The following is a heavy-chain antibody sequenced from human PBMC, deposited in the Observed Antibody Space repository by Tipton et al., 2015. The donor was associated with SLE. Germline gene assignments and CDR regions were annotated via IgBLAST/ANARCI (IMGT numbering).Heavy chain of an antibody. Sequence: TLSLTCAVYGGSFSGYYWSWIRQPPGKGLEWIGEINHSGSTNYNPSLKSRVTISVDTSKNQFSLKLSSVTAADTAVYYCARGPLDGSSTGCLWGGRHNWFDPWGQGTLVTVSS. CDR3: ARGPLDGSSTGCLWGGRHNWFDP. CDR1: GGSFSGYY. CDR2: INHSGST. J-gene: IGHJ5*02. V-gene: IGHV4-34*01. D-gene: IGHD2-2*01.